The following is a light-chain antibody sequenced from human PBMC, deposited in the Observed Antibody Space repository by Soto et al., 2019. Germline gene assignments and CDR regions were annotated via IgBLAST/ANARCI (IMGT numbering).Light chain of an antibody. J-gene: IGLJ1*01. CDR2: DVN. V-gene: IGLV2-11*01. CDR1: NSDVGGYNF. CDR3: WSQVGRYTLV. Sequence: SALSSPRPVSGSPGQSFNISCSRPNSDVGGYNFVSWYLQHPGKAPTLMLYDVNKRPSGGPDCFSGFKSGNTASLTISCLRAADAVDEYCWSQVGRYTLVFGPGTKVTGL.